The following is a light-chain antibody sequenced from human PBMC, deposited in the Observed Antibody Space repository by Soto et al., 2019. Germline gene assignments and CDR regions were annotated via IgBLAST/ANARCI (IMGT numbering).Light chain of an antibody. J-gene: IGKJ4*01. CDR2: DAS. Sequence: EIVLTQSPGTLSLSPGERATLSCRASQTVSSSHLAWYQQKPGQAPNLLIYDASSRATGIPDRFSGSGSGTDFTLTISRLEPEDFAGYYCQHYGSSPRTFGGGTKVEIK. CDR1: QTVSSSH. V-gene: IGKV3-20*01. CDR3: QHYGSSPRT.